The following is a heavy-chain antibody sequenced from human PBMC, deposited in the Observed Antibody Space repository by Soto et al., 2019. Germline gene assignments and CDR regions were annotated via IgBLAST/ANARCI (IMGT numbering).Heavy chain of an antibody. CDR1: GGTFSSYT. CDR2: IIPILGIA. J-gene: IGHJ3*02. CDR3: ARANKEVAADAFDI. D-gene: IGHD5-12*01. Sequence: QVQLVQSGAEVKKPGSSVKVSCKASGGTFSSYTISWVRQAPGQGLEWMGRIIPILGIANYAQKFQGRVTXXAXKXXSTAYMERSSLGSEETAVYYCARANKEVAADAFDIWGKGTMVTVSS. V-gene: IGHV1-69*02.